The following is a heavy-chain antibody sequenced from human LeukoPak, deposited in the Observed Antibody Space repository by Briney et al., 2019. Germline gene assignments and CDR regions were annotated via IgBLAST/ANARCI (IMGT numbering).Heavy chain of an antibody. CDR3: ARGHYYGSGCYGTFDP. CDR1: GFTFSSYG. J-gene: IGHJ5*02. Sequence: PGGSLRLSCAASGFTFSSYGRHWVRQAPGKGLEWVAVIWYDGSNKYYADSVKGRFTISRDNSKNTLYLQMNSLRAEDTAVYYCARGHYYGSGCYGTFDPWGQGTLVTVSS. V-gene: IGHV3-33*01. D-gene: IGHD3-10*01. CDR2: IWYDGSNK.